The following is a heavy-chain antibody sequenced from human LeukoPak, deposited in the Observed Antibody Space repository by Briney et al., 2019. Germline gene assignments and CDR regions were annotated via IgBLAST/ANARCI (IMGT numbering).Heavy chain of an antibody. J-gene: IGHJ6*02. CDR1: GFTFDDYA. D-gene: IGHD4-17*01. CDR2: ISWNSGSI. CDR3: AKDLATTVTYYYYGMDV. V-gene: IGHV3-9*01. Sequence: SLRLSCAASGFTFDDYAMHWVRQAPGKGLEWVSGISWNSGSIGYADSVKGRFTISRDNAKNSLYLQMNSLRAEDTALYYCAKDLATTVTYYYYGMDVWGQGTTVTVSS.